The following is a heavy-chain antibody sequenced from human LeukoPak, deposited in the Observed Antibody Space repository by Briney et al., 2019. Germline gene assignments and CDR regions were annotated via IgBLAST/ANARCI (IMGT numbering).Heavy chain of an antibody. J-gene: IGHJ5*02. CDR2: IGTSTSYI. CDR3: AKDLMRDRWFGES. CDR1: GFTFSTYI. V-gene: IGHV3-21*01. Sequence: GGSLRLSCAASGFTFSTYIMNWVRQTPGKGLEWVSSIGTSTSYIYYADSVKGRFTISRDSSKNTLYLQMSSLRAEDTAVYYCAKDLMRDRWFGESWGQGTLVTVSS. D-gene: IGHD3-10*01.